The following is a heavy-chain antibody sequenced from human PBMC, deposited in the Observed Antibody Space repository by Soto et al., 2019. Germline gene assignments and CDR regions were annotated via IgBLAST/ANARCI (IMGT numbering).Heavy chain of an antibody. J-gene: IGHJ3*02. CDR1: GGSISSYY. D-gene: IGHD2-15*01. CDR3: ATARGGYCSGGSCYQDAFGI. V-gene: IGHV4-59*08. Sequence: SETLSLTCTVSGGSISSYYWSWIRQPPGKGLEWIGYIYCSGSTNYNPSLKSRVTISVDTSKNQFSLKLSSVTAADTAVYYCATARGGYCSGGSCYQDAFGIWGQGTMVTVSS. CDR2: IYCSGST.